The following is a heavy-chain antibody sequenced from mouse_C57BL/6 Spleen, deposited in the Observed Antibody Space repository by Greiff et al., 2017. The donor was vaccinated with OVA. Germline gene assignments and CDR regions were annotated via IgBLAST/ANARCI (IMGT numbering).Heavy chain of an antibody. CDR3: ARKEYYGSSYWYFDV. CDR1: GYAFSSYW. CDR2: INTGDGDT. D-gene: IGHD1-1*01. J-gene: IGHJ1*03. Sequence: QVHVKQSGAELVKPGASVKISCKASGYAFSSYWMNWVKQRPGKGLEWIGQINTGDGDTNSNGKFKGKATLTADKSSSTAYMQLSSLTSEDSAVYFGARKEYYGSSYWYFDVWGTGTTVTVSS. V-gene: IGHV1-80*01.